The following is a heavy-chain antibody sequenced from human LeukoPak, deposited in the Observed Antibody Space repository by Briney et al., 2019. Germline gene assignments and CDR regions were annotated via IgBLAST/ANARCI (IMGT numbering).Heavy chain of an antibody. V-gene: IGHV3-21*01. CDR1: GFTFGSYS. J-gene: IGHJ4*02. CDR3: ARDHSSGWFDY. D-gene: IGHD6-19*01. CDR2: ISSSSSYI. Sequence: PGGSLRLSCAASGFTFGSYSMNWVRQAPGKGLEWVSSISSSSSYIYYADSVKGRFTISRDNAKNSLYLQMNSLRAEDTAVYYCARDHSSGWFDYWGQGTLVTVSS.